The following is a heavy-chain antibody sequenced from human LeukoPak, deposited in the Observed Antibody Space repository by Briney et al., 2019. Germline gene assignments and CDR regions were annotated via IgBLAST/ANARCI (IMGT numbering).Heavy chain of an antibody. CDR2: IHSDGTT. D-gene: IGHD3-16*01. CDR3: ARLNFRGGEALHFDS. CDR1: GGSLTNYY. V-gene: IGHV4-4*09. J-gene: IGHJ4*02. Sequence: SETLSLTCSVSGGSLTNYYWGWIRQPPGKGLEFIGYIHSDGTTNYDSSLQSRVAISLDTSKIQFSLRLYSVTAADTALYFCARLNFRGGEALHFDSWGQGTLVAVSS.